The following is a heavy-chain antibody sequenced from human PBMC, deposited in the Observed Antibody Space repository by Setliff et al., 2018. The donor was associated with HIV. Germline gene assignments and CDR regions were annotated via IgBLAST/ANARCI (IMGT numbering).Heavy chain of an antibody. J-gene: IGHJ6*03. Sequence: GGSLRLSCAASGFTFSRYWMSWVRQAPGKGLGWVANIEQDGTENYYVDSVKGRFTISRDNAKNSLYLQMNSLRVEDTAVYYCARTYNYYMDVWGKGTTVTVSS. CDR3: ARTYNYYMDV. CDR1: GFTFSRYW. V-gene: IGHV3-7*03. CDR2: IEQDGTEN.